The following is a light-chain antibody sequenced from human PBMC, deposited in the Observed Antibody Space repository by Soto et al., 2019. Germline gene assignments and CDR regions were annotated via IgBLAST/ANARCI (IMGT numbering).Light chain of an antibody. CDR2: AAS. CDR3: QQSYSLPLT. Sequence: DLQMTQSPSSMSASVGDRVTITCRASQDISRYLNWYQQKLGKAPKLLIYAASTLQIGVPSRFSGNESGTDFTLTISNLQPEDFGTYYCQQSYSLPLTFGPGTKVDI. V-gene: IGKV1-39*01. J-gene: IGKJ3*01. CDR1: QDISRY.